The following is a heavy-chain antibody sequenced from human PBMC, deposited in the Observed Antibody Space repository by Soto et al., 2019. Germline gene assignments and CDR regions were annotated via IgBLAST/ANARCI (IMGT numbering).Heavy chain of an antibody. Sequence: GESLKISCKGSGYSFTSDWISWVRQMPGKGLEWMGRIGPSDSYTNYSPSFQGHVTISADKSISTAYLQWSSLKASDTAMYYCARSVLGYYYYGMDVWGQGTTVTVSS. J-gene: IGHJ6*02. V-gene: IGHV5-10-1*01. CDR1: GYSFTSDW. CDR2: IGPSDSYT. CDR3: ARSVLGYYYYGMDV. D-gene: IGHD2-15*01.